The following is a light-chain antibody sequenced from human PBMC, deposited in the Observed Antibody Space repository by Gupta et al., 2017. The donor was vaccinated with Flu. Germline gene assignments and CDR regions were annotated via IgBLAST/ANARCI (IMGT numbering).Light chain of an antibody. V-gene: IGKV1-5*03. CDR1: QSIGTW. CDR3: QQYNSDPYT. CDR2: KAS. J-gene: IGKJ2*01. Sequence: GDRVTFTCRASQSIGTWLAWYQQKPGKAPKLLIYKASTLETGVPSRFSGRGSGTEFNRSISSLQPDDFATYHCQQYNSDPYTFGQGTKLEIK.